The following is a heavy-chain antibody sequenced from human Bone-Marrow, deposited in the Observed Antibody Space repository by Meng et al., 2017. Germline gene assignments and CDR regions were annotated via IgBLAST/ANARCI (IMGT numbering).Heavy chain of an antibody. CDR1: GFTFSNAW. Sequence: GESLKISCAASGFTFSNAWMSWVRQAPGKGLEWVGRIKSKTDGGTTDYAAPVKGRFTISRDDSKNTLYLQMNSLRTEDTAMYYCTTGFHCSGGSCYSAGAFDIWGQGTMVTVSS. V-gene: IGHV3-15*01. J-gene: IGHJ3*02. CDR2: IKSKTDGGTT. CDR3: TTGFHCSGGSCYSAGAFDI. D-gene: IGHD2-15*01.